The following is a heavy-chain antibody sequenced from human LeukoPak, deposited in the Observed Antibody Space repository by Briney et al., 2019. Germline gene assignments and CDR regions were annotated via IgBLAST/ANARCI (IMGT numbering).Heavy chain of an antibody. CDR2: IIPIFGTA. CDR3: ARSLYYYDSSGYYPIGY. J-gene: IGHJ4*02. V-gene: IGHV1-69*13. Sequence: GASVKVSCKASGGTFSSYAISWVRQAPGQGLEWMGGIIPIFGTANYAQKFQGRVTITADESTSTAYMELSSLRSEDTAVYYCARSLYYYDSSGYYPIGYWGQGTLVTVSS. CDR1: GGTFSSYA. D-gene: IGHD3-22*01.